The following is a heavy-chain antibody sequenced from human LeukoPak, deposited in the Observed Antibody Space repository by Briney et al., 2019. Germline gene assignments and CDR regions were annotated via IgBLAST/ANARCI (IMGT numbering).Heavy chain of an antibody. Sequence: ASVKVSCKASGYTFTGYYMHWVRQAPGQGLEWMGWINPNSGGTNYAQKFQGRVTMTRDMSISTAYMELSRLRSDDTAVYYCARLADYYDSSGYYFWFDPWGQGTLVTVSS. J-gene: IGHJ5*02. CDR2: INPNSGGT. CDR3: ARLADYYDSSGYYFWFDP. CDR1: GYTFTGYY. V-gene: IGHV1-2*02. D-gene: IGHD3-22*01.